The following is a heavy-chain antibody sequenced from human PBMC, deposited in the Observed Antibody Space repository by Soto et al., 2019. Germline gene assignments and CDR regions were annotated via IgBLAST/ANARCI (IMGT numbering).Heavy chain of an antibody. V-gene: IGHV4-4*02. J-gene: IGHJ4*02. CDR1: GGSISSSNW. D-gene: IGHD3-10*01. CDR2: IYHSGST. Sequence: QVQLQESGPGLVKPSGTLSLTCAVSGGSISSSNWWSWVRQPPGKGLEWIGKIYHSGSTNYNPSLKSRVTISVDKSNNQFSLKLSSVTAADTAVYYCARVYMVRGTIIRYFDYWGQGTLVTVSS. CDR3: ARVYMVRGTIIRYFDY.